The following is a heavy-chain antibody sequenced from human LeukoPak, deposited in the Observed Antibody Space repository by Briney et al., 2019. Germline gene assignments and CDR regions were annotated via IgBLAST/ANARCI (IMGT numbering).Heavy chain of an antibody. CDR2: MNPNSGNT. CDR3: ARGSRNSAAFDI. J-gene: IGHJ3*02. Sequence: GASVKVSFKASGYTFTIYDINWVRQATGQGLEWMGWMNPNSGNTGYAQKFQGRVTMTRNTSISTAYMELSSLRSEDTAVYYCARGSRNSAAFDIWGQGTMVTVSS. D-gene: IGHD4-23*01. V-gene: IGHV1-8*01. CDR1: GYTFTIYD.